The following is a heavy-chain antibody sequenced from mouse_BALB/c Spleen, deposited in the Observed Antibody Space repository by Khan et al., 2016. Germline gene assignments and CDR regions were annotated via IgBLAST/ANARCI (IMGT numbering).Heavy chain of an antibody. D-gene: IGHD2-4*01. Sequence: QVQLKQSGAELARPGASVKLSCKASGYTFTSYWMQWVKQRPGQGLEWIGAIYPGDGDTRHTQKFKGKATLTADKSSSTAYMQLSSLASEDSAVYYGARYHYDPCYVDCWGDGTTLAVSS. V-gene: IGHV1-87*01. CDR3: ARYHYDPCYVDC. J-gene: IGHJ2*01. CDR1: GYTFTSYW. CDR2: IYPGDGDT.